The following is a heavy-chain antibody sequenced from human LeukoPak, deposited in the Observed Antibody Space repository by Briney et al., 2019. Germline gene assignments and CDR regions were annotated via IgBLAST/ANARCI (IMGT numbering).Heavy chain of an antibody. Sequence: RTGGSLRLSCAASGFTFSSYSMNWVRQAPGKGLEWVSSISSSSSYIYYVDSVKGRFTISRDNAKNSLYLQMNSLRAEDTAVYYCARDWADYYDSSGYFRAFDIWGQGTMVTVSS. CDR2: ISSSSSYI. CDR1: GFTFSSYS. D-gene: IGHD3-22*01. V-gene: IGHV3-21*01. J-gene: IGHJ3*02. CDR3: ARDWADYYDSSGYFRAFDI.